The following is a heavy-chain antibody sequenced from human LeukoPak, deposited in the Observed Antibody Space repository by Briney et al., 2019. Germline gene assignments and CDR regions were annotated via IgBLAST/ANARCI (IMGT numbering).Heavy chain of an antibody. D-gene: IGHD3-10*01. CDR1: GGSISSGGYY. CDR2: IYYSGST. Sequence: PSETLSLTCTVSGGSISSGGYYWSWIRQHPGKGLEWIGYIYYSGSTYYNPSLKSRVTISVDTSKNQFSLKLSSVTAADTAVYYCARHLWVRGAIEGALDYWGQGTLVTVSS. CDR3: ARHLWVRGAIEGALDY. J-gene: IGHJ4*02. V-gene: IGHV4-31*03.